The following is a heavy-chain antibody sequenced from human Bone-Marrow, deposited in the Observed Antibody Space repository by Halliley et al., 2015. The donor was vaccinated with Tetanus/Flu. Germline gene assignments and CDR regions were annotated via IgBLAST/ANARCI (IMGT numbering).Heavy chain of an antibody. V-gene: IGHV3-30*03. J-gene: IGHJ4*02. CDR2: ISHDGQGK. CDR3: ARETLQPFDF. Sequence: GPGWLSFISHDGQGKNFAESLKGRFTLSRDNSKNTVSLQLDSLRPDDTAAYYGARETLQPFDFWGQGTLVTVSS.